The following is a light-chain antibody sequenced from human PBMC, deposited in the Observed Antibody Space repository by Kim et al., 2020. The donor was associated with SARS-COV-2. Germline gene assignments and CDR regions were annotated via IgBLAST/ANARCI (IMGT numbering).Light chain of an antibody. V-gene: IGLV3-1*01. Sequence: SYELTQPPSVSVSPGQTASITCFGDKLGTRNACWYQQKPGQSPVLVIYQNTKRPSGIPERFSGSNSGNTATLTISGTQAMDEADYYCQAWDFTTSYVVFGGGTQLTVL. CDR1: KLGTRN. J-gene: IGLJ2*01. CDR3: QAWDFTTSYVV. CDR2: QNT.